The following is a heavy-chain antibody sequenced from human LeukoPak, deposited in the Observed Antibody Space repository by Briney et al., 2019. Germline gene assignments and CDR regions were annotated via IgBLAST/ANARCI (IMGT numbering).Heavy chain of an antibody. Sequence: GGSLRLSCAASGFPFNTYAMSWVRQAPGKGLEWVSTISGGGGSTFYADSVKGRFTISRDNSKNTLDLQMNSLRAKDTAVYNCAKKWVVWGVTNDAFDIWGQGTMVTVSS. J-gene: IGHJ3*02. CDR3: AKKWVVWGVTNDAFDI. CDR2: ISGGGGST. D-gene: IGHD3-10*01. V-gene: IGHV3-23*01. CDR1: GFPFNTYA.